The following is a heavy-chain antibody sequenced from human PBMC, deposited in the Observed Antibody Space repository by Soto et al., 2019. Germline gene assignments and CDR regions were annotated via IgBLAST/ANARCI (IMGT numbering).Heavy chain of an antibody. Sequence: QVQLVQSGAEVKKPGSSAKVSCKASGGTFNTFAFTWVRQAPGQGFEWMGGVIPRCNTPDYAQKLQGRVTINADESTSTVYLELSGLRSDATAVYFCGLARKWALLGYFYGMDVWGQGTTVIVSS. CDR3: GLARKWALLGYFYGMDV. CDR1: GGTFNTFA. V-gene: IGHV1-69*01. CDR2: VIPRCNTP. D-gene: IGHD1-26*01. J-gene: IGHJ6*02.